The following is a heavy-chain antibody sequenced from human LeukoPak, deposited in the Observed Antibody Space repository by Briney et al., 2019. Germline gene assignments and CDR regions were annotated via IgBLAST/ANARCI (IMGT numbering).Heavy chain of an antibody. J-gene: IGHJ4*02. Sequence: SETLSLTCAVYGGSFSGYYWNWIRQPPGKGLEWIGYIYYSGSTNYNPSLKSRVTISVDTSKNQFSLKLSSVTAADTAVYYCARQQDDYGDSKYDYWGQGTLVTVSS. D-gene: IGHD4-17*01. CDR2: IYYSGST. CDR1: GGSFSGYY. CDR3: ARQQDDYGDSKYDY. V-gene: IGHV4-59*01.